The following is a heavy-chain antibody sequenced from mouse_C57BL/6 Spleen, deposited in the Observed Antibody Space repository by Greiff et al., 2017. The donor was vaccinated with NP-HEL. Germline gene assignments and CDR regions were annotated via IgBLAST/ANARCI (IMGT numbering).Heavy chain of an antibody. D-gene: IGHD4-1*01. CDR3: ARELGPYYYAMDY. V-gene: IGHV1-61*01. CDR1: GYTFTSYW. CDR2: IYPSDSET. Sequence: QVQLQQPGAELVRPGSSVKLSCKASGYTFTSYWMDWVKQRPGQGLEWIGNIYPSDSETHYNQKFKDKATLTVDKSSSTAYMQLSSLTSEDSAVYYCARELGPYYYAMDYWGQGTSVTVSS. J-gene: IGHJ4*01.